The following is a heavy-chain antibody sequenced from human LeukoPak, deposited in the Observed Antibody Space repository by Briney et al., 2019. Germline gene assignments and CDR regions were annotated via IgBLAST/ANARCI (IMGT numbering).Heavy chain of an antibody. J-gene: IGHJ4*02. CDR2: IYYDGSNK. CDR1: GFTFSTYD. Sequence: PGRSLRPSCAASGFTFSTYDMHWVRQAPGKGLEWVAIIYYDGSNKYYADSVKGRFTISRDNSENTLYLQMNSLRAGDTAMYYCARLFGSGTIYCWGQGTLVTVSS. V-gene: IGHV3-33*01. D-gene: IGHD1-7*01. CDR3: ARLFGSGTIYC.